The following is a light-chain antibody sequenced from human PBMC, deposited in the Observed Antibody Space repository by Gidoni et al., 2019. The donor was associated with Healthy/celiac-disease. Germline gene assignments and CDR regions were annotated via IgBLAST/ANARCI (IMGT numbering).Light chain of an antibody. CDR3: QQYNNWPPLT. J-gene: IGKJ4*01. V-gene: IGKV3-15*01. CDR2: GAS. Sequence: DIVMPQSPATLSVSPGERATLSCRASQSVSSNLAGSQQKPGQAPRLLIYGASTRATGSPARFRGSGYGTEFTLTISSLQYEDFAVYYCQQYNNWPPLTFGGXTKVEIK. CDR1: QSVSSN.